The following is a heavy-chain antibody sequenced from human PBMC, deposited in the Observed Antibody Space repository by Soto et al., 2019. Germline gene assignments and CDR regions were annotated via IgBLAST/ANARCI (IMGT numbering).Heavy chain of an antibody. CDR3: AREDACSGGSCHPDY. V-gene: IGHV1-2*02. Sequence: ASVKVSCKASGYTFTGHYMHWVRQAPGQGLEWMGYINANTGSTNYGQKFQGRVAMTRDTSISTAYMELSRLRSDDTAVYYCAREDACSGGSCHPDYWGQGTLVTVSS. CDR2: INANTGST. CDR1: GYTFTGHY. J-gene: IGHJ4*02. D-gene: IGHD2-15*01.